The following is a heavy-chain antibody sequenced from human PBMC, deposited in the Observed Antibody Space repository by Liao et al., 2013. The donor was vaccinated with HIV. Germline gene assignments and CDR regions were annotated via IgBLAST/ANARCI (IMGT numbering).Heavy chain of an antibody. J-gene: IGHJ5*02. V-gene: IGHV4-30-4*01. CDR1: GGSIKSIYYY. D-gene: IGHD3-9*01. Sequence: QVQLQESGPGLVKPSETLSLTCTVSGGSIKSIYYYWSWIRQPPGKGLEWIGYIYYNGEVYSSPSLASRTSMSLDTSKNQFSLKLTSVTAADTAVYYCARDAYFDWDNWFDPWGQGTLVTVSS. CDR3: ARDAYFDWDNWFDP. CDR2: IYYNGEV.